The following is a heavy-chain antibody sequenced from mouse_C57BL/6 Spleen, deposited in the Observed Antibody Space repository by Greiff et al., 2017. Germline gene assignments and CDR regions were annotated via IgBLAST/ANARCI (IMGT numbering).Heavy chain of an antibody. Sequence: VQLQQPGAELVMPGASVKLSCKASGYTFTSYWMHWVKQRPGQGLEWIGEIDPSDSYTNYNQKFKGKSTLTVDKSSSTAYMQLSSLTSEDSAVXYCARWLDYGSSYGYWGQGTTLTVSS. CDR1: GYTFTSYW. D-gene: IGHD1-1*01. V-gene: IGHV1-69*01. J-gene: IGHJ2*01. CDR2: IDPSDSYT. CDR3: ARWLDYGSSYGY.